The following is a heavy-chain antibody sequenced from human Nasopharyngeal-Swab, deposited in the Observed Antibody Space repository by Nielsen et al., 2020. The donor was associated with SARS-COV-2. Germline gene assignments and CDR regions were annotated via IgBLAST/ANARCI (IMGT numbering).Heavy chain of an antibody. Sequence: GSLRLSCTVYGGSISSYYWSWIRQPPGKGLEWIGYIYYSGSTNYNPSLKSRVTISVDTSKNQFSLKLSSVTAADTAVYYCARAWNDSAFDIWGQGTMVTVSS. V-gene: IGHV4-59*01. D-gene: IGHD1-1*01. CDR2: IYYSGST. CDR1: GGSISSYY. J-gene: IGHJ3*02. CDR3: ARAWNDSAFDI.